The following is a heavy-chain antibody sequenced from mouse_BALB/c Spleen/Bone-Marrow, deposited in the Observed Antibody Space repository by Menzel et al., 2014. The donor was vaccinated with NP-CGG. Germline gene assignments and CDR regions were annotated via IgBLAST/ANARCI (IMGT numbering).Heavy chain of an antibody. D-gene: IGHD2-1*01. CDR2: IHPSDSET. V-gene: IGHV1-61*01. J-gene: IGHJ3*01. Sequence: QVQLQQPGTEVVRPGASVKLSCKASGYSFTTNWMNWVKQRPGQGLEWIGMIHPSDSETRLNQKFKDKATLTVDKSSSTAYMQLNSPTSEDSAVYYCARKKVYYGISWFAYWGQGTLVTVSA. CDR1: GYSFTTNW. CDR3: ARKKVYYGISWFAY.